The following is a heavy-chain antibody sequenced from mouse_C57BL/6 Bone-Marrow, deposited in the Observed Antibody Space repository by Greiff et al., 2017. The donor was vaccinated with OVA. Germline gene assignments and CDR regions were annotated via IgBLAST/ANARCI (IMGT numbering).Heavy chain of an antibody. CDR2: INSDGGST. V-gene: IGHV5-2*01. CDR3: ASDDYDVPFAY. D-gene: IGHD2-4*01. CDR1: EYEFPSHD. J-gene: IGHJ3*01. Sequence: DVQLQESGGGLVQPGESLKLSCESNEYEFPSHDMSWVRKTPEKRLELVAAINSDGGSTYYPDTMERRFIISRDNTKKTLYLQMSSLRSEDTALYYCASDDYDVPFAYWGQGTLVTVSA.